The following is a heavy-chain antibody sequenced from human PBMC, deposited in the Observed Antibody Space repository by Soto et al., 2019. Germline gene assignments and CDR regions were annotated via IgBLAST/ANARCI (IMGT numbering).Heavy chain of an antibody. J-gene: IGHJ4*02. CDR3: ARVPAMGIYFDY. CDR2: ISGSSSYI. Sequence: GGSLRLSCAASGFTFSSYSMNWVRQAPGKGLEWVSSISGSSSYIYYADSVKGRFAISRDNAKNSLYLQMNSLRAEDTAVYYCARVPAMGIYFDYWGQGTLVTVSS. CDR1: GFTFSSYS. V-gene: IGHV3-21*01. D-gene: IGHD5-18*01.